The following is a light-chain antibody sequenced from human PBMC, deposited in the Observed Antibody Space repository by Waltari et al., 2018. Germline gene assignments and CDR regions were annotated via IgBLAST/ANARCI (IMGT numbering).Light chain of an antibody. Sequence: DIVMTQSPPSLPVTPGEPASIYCRSSQSLLHSDGYNYLGWYLQKPGQSPQLLIYLVSNRAPGVPDRFSGGGSGTEFTLKISRVEAGDVGIYYCMQGLQTPTFGQGTRVELK. CDR2: LVS. V-gene: IGKV2-28*01. J-gene: IGKJ1*01. CDR1: QSLLHSDGYNY. CDR3: MQGLQTPT.